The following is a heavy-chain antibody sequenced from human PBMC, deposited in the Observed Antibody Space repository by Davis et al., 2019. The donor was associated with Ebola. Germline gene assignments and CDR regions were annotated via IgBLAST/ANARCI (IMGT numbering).Heavy chain of an antibody. CDR1: GFTFSSYG. V-gene: IGHV3-30*18. D-gene: IGHD5-12*01. J-gene: IGHJ6*04. CDR2: ISYDGSDK. CDR3: AKGVATGGFYYYYGMDV. Sequence: GESLKISCAASGFTFSSYGMHWVRQAPGKGLEWVAVISYDGSDKYYTDSVKGRFTISKDNSKNTLYLQMNSLRAEDTAVYYCAKGVATGGFYYYYGMDVWGKGTTVTVSS.